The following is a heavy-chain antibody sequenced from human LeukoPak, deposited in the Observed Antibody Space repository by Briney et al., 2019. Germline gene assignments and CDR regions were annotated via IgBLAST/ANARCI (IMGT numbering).Heavy chain of an antibody. CDR3: ARDLTYYDYLDY. J-gene: IGHJ4*02. Sequence: QPGRSLRLSCAASGFTFSSYGMHWVRQAPGKGLEWVAVISYDGSNKYYADSVEGRFTISRDNSKNTLYLQMNSLRAEDTAVYYCARDLTYYDYLDYWGQGTLVTVSS. D-gene: IGHD1-26*01. V-gene: IGHV3-30*03. CDR2: ISYDGSNK. CDR1: GFTFSSYG.